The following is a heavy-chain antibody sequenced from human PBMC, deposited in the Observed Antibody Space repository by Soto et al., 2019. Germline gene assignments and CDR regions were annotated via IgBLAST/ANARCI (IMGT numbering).Heavy chain of an antibody. CDR2: IYTSGST. V-gene: IGHV4-4*07. CDR1: GGSISSYY. Sequence: QVQLQESGPGLVKPSETLSLTCTVSGGSISSYYWSWIRQPAGKGLERIGRIYTSGSTNYNPSLTSRVTMSVDTSKNQFSQKLSSVTAADTAVYYCARDRDTGMTWGYFDYWGQGTLVTVSS. D-gene: IGHD5-18*01. J-gene: IGHJ4*02. CDR3: ARDRDTGMTWGYFDY.